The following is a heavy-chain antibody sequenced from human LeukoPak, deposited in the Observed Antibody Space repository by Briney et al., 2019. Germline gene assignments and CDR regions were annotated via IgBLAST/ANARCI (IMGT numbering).Heavy chain of an antibody. V-gene: IGHV6-1*01. Sequence: SQTLSLTCAISGDSVSSNSAAWNWTRQSPSRGLEWLGRTYYRSKWYNDYAVSVKSRITINPDTSKNQFSLQLNSVTPEDTAVYYCARARGYGDSDYYYYMDVWGKGTTVTVSS. J-gene: IGHJ6*03. CDR2: TYYRSKWYN. CDR1: GDSVSSNSAA. D-gene: IGHD4-17*01. CDR3: ARARGYGDSDYYYYMDV.